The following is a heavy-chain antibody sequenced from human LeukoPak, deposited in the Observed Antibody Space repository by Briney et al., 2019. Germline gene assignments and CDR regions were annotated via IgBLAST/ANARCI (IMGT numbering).Heavy chain of an antibody. CDR1: GFTFSSYS. V-gene: IGHV3-21*01. Sequence: KSGGSLRLSCAASGFTFSSYSMNWVRQAPGKGLEWVSSISSSSSYIYYADSVKGRFTISRDNAKNSLYLQMNSLRAEDTAVYYCARGIVGATTLYFDYWGQGNLVTVSS. CDR2: ISSSSSYI. J-gene: IGHJ4*02. D-gene: IGHD1-26*01. CDR3: ARGIVGATTLYFDY.